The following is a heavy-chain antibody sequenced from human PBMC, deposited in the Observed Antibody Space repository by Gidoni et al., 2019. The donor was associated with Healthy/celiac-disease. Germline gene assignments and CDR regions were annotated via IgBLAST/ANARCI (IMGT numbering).Heavy chain of an antibody. V-gene: IGHV3-15*01. D-gene: IGHD6-19*01. CDR3: TTGGIAVGLDAFDI. CDR1: VFTFSIAW. Sequence: EVQLVESGGGLVKPGGSLRLSCAASVFTFSIAWISWVRQAPGKGLEWVGRIKRKTDGGTTDYAAPVKGRFTISRDDSKNTLYLQMNSLKTEDTAVYYCTTGGIAVGLDAFDIWGQGTMVTVSS. J-gene: IGHJ3*02. CDR2: IKRKTDGGTT.